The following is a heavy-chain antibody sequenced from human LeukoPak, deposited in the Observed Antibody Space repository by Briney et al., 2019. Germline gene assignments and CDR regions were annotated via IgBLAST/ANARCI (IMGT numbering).Heavy chain of an antibody. CDR2: IYSGGST. D-gene: IGHD3-22*01. Sequence: GRSLRLSCAASGFTVSSNYMSWVRQAPGKGLEWVSVIYSGGSTYYADSVKGRFTISRDNSKNTLYLQMNSLRAEDTAVYYCARVVTMIADYYFDYWGQGTLVTVSS. V-gene: IGHV3-66*01. CDR1: GFTVSSNY. J-gene: IGHJ4*02. CDR3: ARVVTMIADYYFDY.